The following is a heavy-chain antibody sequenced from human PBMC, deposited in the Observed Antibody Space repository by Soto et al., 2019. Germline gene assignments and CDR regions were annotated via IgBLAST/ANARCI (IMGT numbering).Heavy chain of an antibody. CDR3: ARLRSGY. CDR2: IKQDGSEK. J-gene: IGHJ4*02. CDR1: GFTFSEQW. D-gene: IGHD3-16*02. V-gene: IGHV3-7*01. Sequence: EVQLVESGGGLVQPGGSLRLSCAASGFTFSEQWMNWVRQAPGKGLEWVANIKQDGSEKHYVDSVKGRFTISRDNAKNSLYLQMNSLRVEDTAVYYCARLRSGYWGQGTLVTVSS.